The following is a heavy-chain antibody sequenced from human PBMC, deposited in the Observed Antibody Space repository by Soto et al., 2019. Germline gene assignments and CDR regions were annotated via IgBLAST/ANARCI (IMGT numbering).Heavy chain of an antibody. D-gene: IGHD6-19*01. CDR2: IKQDGSEK. CDR1: GFTFSSYW. CDR3: ARVPRVAGTGYYFDY. J-gene: IGHJ4*02. Sequence: PGGSLRLSCAASGFTFSSYWMSWVRQAPGKGLEWVANIKQDGSEKYYVDSVKGWVTMTRDTSISTAYMELSRLRSDDTAVYYCARVPRVAGTGYYFDYWGQGTLVTVSS. V-gene: IGHV3-7*05.